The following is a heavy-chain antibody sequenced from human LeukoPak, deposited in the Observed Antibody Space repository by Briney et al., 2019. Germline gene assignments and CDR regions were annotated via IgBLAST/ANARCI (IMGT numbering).Heavy chain of an antibody. D-gene: IGHD3-3*01. CDR1: GYTFTSYD. CDR3: ARGDFWSGYYKIGFFDY. V-gene: IGHV1-8*01. Sequence: ASVKVSCKASGYTFTSYDINWLRQATGQGLEWMGWMNPNSGNTGYAQKFQGRVTMTRNTSISTAYMELSSLRSEDTAVYYCARGDFWSGYYKIGFFDYWGQGTLVTVSS. J-gene: IGHJ4*02. CDR2: MNPNSGNT.